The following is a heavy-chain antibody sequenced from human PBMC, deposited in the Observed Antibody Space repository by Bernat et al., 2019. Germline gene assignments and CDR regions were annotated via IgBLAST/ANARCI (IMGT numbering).Heavy chain of an antibody. Sequence: QVQLVESGGGLVKPGGSLRLSCAASGFTFSSYGMYWVRQAPGKGLEWVAVIWYDGSDKYYTDSVKGRFTISRDNSKDTLYLQMNSLRAEDTAIYYCARVVAEYWRGGSCYSGYFDFWGQGTLVTVSS. J-gene: IGHJ4*02. D-gene: IGHD2-15*01. CDR3: ARVVAEYWRGGSCYSGYFDF. CDR1: GFTFSSYG. V-gene: IGHV3-33*08. CDR2: IWYDGSDK.